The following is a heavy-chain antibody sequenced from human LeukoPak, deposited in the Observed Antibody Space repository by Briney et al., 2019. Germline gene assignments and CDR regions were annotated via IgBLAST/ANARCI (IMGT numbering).Heavy chain of an antibody. D-gene: IGHD6-19*01. Sequence: SETLSLTCTVSVGSISSYYWSWIRQPPGKGREWIGYIYYSGSTNYNPSIKSRVTISVDTSKNQFSLKLSSVTAAATAVYSCARVLRSSGSYWFDPWGQGTLVTVSS. CDR3: ARVLRSSGSYWFDP. CDR1: VGSISSYY. V-gene: IGHV4-59*08. CDR2: IYYSGST. J-gene: IGHJ5*02.